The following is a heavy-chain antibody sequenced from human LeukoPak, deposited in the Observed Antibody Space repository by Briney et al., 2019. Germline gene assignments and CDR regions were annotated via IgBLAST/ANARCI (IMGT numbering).Heavy chain of an antibody. D-gene: IGHD4-17*01. V-gene: IGHV3-20*04. J-gene: IGHJ3*02. CDR1: GFTFDDYG. Sequence: GGSLRLSCAASGFTFDDYGMSWVRQAPGKGLEWVSGINWNGGSTVYADSVKGRFTISRDNAKNSLYLQMNSLRAEDTALYYCARTTGDYVVVDAFDIWGQGTMVTVSS. CDR2: INWNGGST. CDR3: ARTTGDYVVVDAFDI.